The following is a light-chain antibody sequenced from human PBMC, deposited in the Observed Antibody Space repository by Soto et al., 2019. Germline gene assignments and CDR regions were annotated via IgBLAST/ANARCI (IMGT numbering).Light chain of an antibody. Sequence: IQLTHSPSSLSASFGDRVTITCRASQDIAIYLAWYQQKPGEAPKLLIYAASTLYGGVPSRFSGSGSGTDFTLTIRSLQPEDFATYYCRQSHSIPLTFGQGTKVDIK. CDR3: RQSHSIPLT. V-gene: IGKV1-39*01. CDR2: AAS. J-gene: IGKJ1*01. CDR1: QDIAIY.